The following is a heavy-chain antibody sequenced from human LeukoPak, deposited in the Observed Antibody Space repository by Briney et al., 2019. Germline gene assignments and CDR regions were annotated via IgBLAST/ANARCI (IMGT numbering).Heavy chain of an antibody. Sequence: GGSLRLSCAASGFTFSNYWMSWVRQAPGKGLEWVANIKQDGSEKNYVDSVKGRFTISRDNATNSLYLQMNSLRAEDTAVYYCARVGYSSSWTFDYWGQGTLVTVSS. CDR1: GFTFSNYW. CDR3: ARVGYSSSWTFDY. CDR2: IKQDGSEK. J-gene: IGHJ4*02. D-gene: IGHD6-13*01. V-gene: IGHV3-7*01.